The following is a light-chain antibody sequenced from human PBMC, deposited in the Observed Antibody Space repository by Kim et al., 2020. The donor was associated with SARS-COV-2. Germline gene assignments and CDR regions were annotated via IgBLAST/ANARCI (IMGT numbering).Light chain of an antibody. V-gene: IGKV3-15*01. CDR2: GAS. CDR1: QSVSSN. CDR3: QQYNNWPYT. Sequence: VLPGERATLSCRASQSVSSNLAWYQQKPGQAPRLLIYGASTRATAIPARFSGSGSGTEFTLTISSLQSEDFAVYYCQQYNNWPYTFGQGTKLEI. J-gene: IGKJ2*01.